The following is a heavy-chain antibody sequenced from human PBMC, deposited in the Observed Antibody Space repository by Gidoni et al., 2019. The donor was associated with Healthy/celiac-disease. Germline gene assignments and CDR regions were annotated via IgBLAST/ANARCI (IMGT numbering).Heavy chain of an antibody. CDR2: IYYSGST. D-gene: IGHD3-10*01. V-gene: IGHV4-59*01. CDR1: GGSISSYY. CDR3: ARVKVDYYGSREYPAHDY. J-gene: IGHJ4*02. Sequence: QVQLQESGPGLVKPSETLSLTCTVSGGSISSYYWSWIRQPPGKGLELIGYIYYSGSTNYNPSLKSRVTISVDTSKNQFSLKLSSVTAADTAVYYCARVKVDYYGSREYPAHDYWGQGTLVTVSS.